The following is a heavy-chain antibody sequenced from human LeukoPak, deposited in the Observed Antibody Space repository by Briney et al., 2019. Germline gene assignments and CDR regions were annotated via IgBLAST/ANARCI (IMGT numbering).Heavy chain of an antibody. D-gene: IGHD6-19*01. J-gene: IGHJ4*02. V-gene: IGHV3-7*01. CDR2: IKQDGSET. CDR3: ARQRGSGCLDY. Sequence: GGPLRLSCAASRFTLSNYWMSWVRQAPGKGLEWVADIKQDGSETYYVDSVKGRFTISRDNAKNSLSLQMNSLRAEDTAVYYCARQRGSGCLDYWGQGTLVTVSS. CDR1: RFTLSNYW.